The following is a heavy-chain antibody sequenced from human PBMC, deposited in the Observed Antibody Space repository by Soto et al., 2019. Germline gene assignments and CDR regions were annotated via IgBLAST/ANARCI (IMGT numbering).Heavy chain of an antibody. CDR3: ARDGAYGSGSRGLSFDP. J-gene: IGHJ5*02. CDR2: IYHSGST. CDR1: GGSISSSNW. Sequence: QVQLQESGPGLVKPSGTLSLTCAVSGGSISSSNWWSWVRQPPGKGLEWIGEIYHSGSTNYNPSLKSRVTKSVDKSQNQFSLKLSSVTAADTAVYYCARDGAYGSGSRGLSFDPWGQGTLVTVSS. D-gene: IGHD3-10*01. V-gene: IGHV4-4*02.